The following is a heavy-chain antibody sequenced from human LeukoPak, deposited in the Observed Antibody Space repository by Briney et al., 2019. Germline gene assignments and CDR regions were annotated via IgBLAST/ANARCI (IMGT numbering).Heavy chain of an antibody. CDR2: IYSTGTT. Sequence: SETLSLTCTVSGASVSSGHYYWGRIRQPPGKGLEWSGSIYSTGTTYYNPSLKSRVIISIDTSKNQFSLNLSSVTAADTSVYYCVRRKDFWSGLVNYWGQGTLVTVSS. CDR3: VRRKDFWSGLVNY. CDR1: GASVSSGHYY. D-gene: IGHD3-3*01. V-gene: IGHV4-39*01. J-gene: IGHJ4*02.